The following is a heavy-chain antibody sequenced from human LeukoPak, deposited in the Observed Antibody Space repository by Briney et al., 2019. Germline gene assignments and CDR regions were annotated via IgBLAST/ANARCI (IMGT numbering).Heavy chain of an antibody. J-gene: IGHJ4*02. CDR2: INPNSGGT. D-gene: IGHD6-19*01. CDR1: GYTFTGYY. Sequence: ASVKVSCKASGYTFTGYYMHWVRQAPGQGLEWMGWINPNSGGTNYAQKFQGRVTMTRDTSISTAYMELSRLRSDDTAVCYCARAYSRGYPDFDYWGQGTLVTVSS. V-gene: IGHV1-2*02. CDR3: ARAYSRGYPDFDY.